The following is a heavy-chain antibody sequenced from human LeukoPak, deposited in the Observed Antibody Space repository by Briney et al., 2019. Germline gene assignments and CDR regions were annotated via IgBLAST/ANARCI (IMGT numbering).Heavy chain of an antibody. CDR3: ARDRAYAFDN. V-gene: IGHV3-48*02. CDR1: GFTFSSYI. J-gene: IGHJ3*02. CDR2: INIISSEI. Sequence: PGGSLRLSCAGSGFTFSSYIMTWVRQAPGKGLEWVSYINIISSEIYYGDSVKGRFTISTDNAKNSVYLQMNSLRDEDTAVYYCARDRAYAFDNWGQGTMVTVSS. D-gene: IGHD3-10*01.